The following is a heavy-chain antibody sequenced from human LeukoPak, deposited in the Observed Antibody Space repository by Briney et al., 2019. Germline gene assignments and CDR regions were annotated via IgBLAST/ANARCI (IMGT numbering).Heavy chain of an antibody. CDR3: ARGYGHFDY. Sequence: AVTVSFKASGGTFSSYAISWVRQAPGQGREWMGGIIPIFGTANYAQKFQGRVTITADESTSTAYMELSSLRSEDTAVYYCARGYGHFDYWGQGTLVTVSS. J-gene: IGHJ4*02. CDR1: GGTFSSYA. CDR2: IIPIFGTA. V-gene: IGHV1-69*01. D-gene: IGHD4-17*01.